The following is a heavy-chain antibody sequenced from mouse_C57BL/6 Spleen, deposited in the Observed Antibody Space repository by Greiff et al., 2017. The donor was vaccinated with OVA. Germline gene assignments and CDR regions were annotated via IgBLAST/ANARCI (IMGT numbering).Heavy chain of an antibody. J-gene: IGHJ2*01. V-gene: IGHV1-64*01. CDR2: IHTNSGST. CDR3: AMGYGSYYFDY. Sequence: QVQLQQPGAELVKPGASVKLSCKASGYTFTSYWLHWVKQRPGQGLEWIGMIHTNSGSTNYNEKLKSKATLTVEKSASPAYMQLSSLTSEDFAVYYCAMGYGSYYFDYWGQGTTLTVSS. CDR1: GYTFTSYW. D-gene: IGHD1-1*01.